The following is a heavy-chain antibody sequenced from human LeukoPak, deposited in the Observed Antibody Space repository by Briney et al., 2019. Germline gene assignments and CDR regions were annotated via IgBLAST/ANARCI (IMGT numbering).Heavy chain of an antibody. CDR3: ARDSGDSSGYYFDAFDI. V-gene: IGHV3-21*01. Sequence: PGGSLRLSCAASGFTCSSYSMNWVRQAPGKGLEWVSSISSSSSYIYYADSVKGRFTISRDNAKNSLYLQMNSLRAEDTAVYYCARDSGDSSGYYFDAFDIWGQGTMVTVSS. CDR2: ISSSSSYI. CDR1: GFTCSSYS. D-gene: IGHD3-22*01. J-gene: IGHJ3*02.